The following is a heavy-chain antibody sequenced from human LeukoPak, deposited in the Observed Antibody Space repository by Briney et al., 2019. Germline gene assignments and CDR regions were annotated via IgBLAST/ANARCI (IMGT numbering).Heavy chain of an antibody. CDR1: GYTFTSYG. J-gene: IGHJ4*02. CDR2: ISAYNGNT. Sequence: ASVKVSCKASGYTFTSYGISWVRQAPGQGLECMGWISAYNGNTNYAQKLQGRVTMTTDTSTSTAYMELRSLRSDDTAVYYCARDSPSKSIAARPYDYWGQGTLVTVSS. V-gene: IGHV1-18*01. D-gene: IGHD6-6*01. CDR3: ARDSPSKSIAARPYDY.